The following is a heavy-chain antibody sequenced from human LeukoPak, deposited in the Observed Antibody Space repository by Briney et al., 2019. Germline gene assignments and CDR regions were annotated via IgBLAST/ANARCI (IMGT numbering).Heavy chain of an antibody. D-gene: IGHD3-10*01. CDR2: IYYSGST. V-gene: IGHV4-59*12. J-gene: IGHJ4*02. Sequence: PSETLSLTCTVSGGSISSYYWSWIRQPPGKGLEWIGYIYYSGSTNYNPSLKSRVTISVDTSKNQFSLKLSSVTAADTAVYYCARDRGAVNLRDWGQGTLVTVSS. CDR3: ARDRGAVNLRD. CDR1: GGSISSYY.